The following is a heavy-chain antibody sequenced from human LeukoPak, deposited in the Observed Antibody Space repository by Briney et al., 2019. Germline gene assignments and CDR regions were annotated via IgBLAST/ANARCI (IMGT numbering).Heavy chain of an antibody. V-gene: IGHV4-39*07. J-gene: IGHJ4*02. D-gene: IGHD5-12*01. Sequence: SETLSLTCTVSGGSISSSSYYWGWSRQPPGKGLEWIGSIYYSGSTYYNPSLKSRVTISVDTSKNQFSLKLSSVTAADTAVYYCARDRSDIVATTMAYFDYWGQGTLVTVSS. CDR2: IYYSGST. CDR3: ARDRSDIVATTMAYFDY. CDR1: GGSISSSSYY.